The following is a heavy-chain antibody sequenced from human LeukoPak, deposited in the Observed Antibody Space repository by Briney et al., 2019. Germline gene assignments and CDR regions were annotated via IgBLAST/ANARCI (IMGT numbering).Heavy chain of an antibody. V-gene: IGHV3-64*02. CDR1: GFTFSSYA. Sequence: PGGSLRLSCAASGFTFSSYAMHWVRQAPGKGLEYVSAISSNGGSTYYADSVKGRFTIPRDNSKNTLYLQMGSLRAEDMAVYYCARSSYYGSSPPDYWGQGTLVTVSS. CDR3: ARSSYYGSSPPDY. CDR2: ISSNGGST. J-gene: IGHJ4*02. D-gene: IGHD3-10*01.